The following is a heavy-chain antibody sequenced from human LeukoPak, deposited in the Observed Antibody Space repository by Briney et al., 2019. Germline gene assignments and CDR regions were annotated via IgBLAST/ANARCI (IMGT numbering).Heavy chain of an antibody. D-gene: IGHD3-10*01. CDR2: FDPEDGET. J-gene: IGHJ3*02. CDR1: GYTLTELS. V-gene: IGHV1-24*01. Sequence: ASVKVSCKVSGYTLTELSMHWVRQAPGKGLEWMGGFDPEDGETIYAQKFQGRVTMTEDTSTDTAYMELSSLRSEDTAVYYCATPHPYGSGSYYNEYAFDIWGQGTMVTVSS. CDR3: ATPHPYGSGSYYNEYAFDI.